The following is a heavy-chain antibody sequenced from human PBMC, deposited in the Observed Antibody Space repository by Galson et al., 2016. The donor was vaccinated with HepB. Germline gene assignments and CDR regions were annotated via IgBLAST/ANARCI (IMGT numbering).Heavy chain of an antibody. Sequence: SVKVSCKASGYTFTTYGINWVRQAPGHGLEWMGWISAFDGHTNQRQEFQDRVTMTKDTSTSTAYMELRSLRYDDTAVYHCARSQYSAYDKFDYWGRGTLVTVSS. J-gene: IGHJ4*02. CDR3: ARSQYSAYDKFDY. CDR1: GYTFTTYG. V-gene: IGHV1-18*01. D-gene: IGHD5-12*01. CDR2: ISAFDGHT.